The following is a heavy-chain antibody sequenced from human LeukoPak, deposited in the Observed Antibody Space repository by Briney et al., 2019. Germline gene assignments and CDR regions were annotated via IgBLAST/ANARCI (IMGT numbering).Heavy chain of an antibody. V-gene: IGHV3-23*01. D-gene: IGHD2-2*01. J-gene: IGHJ4*02. CDR1: GFTFSSYG. Sequence: GGSLRLSCAASGFTFSSYGMSWVRKSRGGCRVWLSAISGSGGSTYYADSVKGRFTISRDNSKNTLYLQMNSLRAEDTAVYYCAKDPSDCSSTSCYVDYWGQGTLVTVSS. CDR3: AKDPSDCSSTSCYVDY. CDR2: ISGSGGST.